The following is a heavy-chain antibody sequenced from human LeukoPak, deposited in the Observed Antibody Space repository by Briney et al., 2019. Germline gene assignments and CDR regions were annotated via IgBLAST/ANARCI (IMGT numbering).Heavy chain of an antibody. CDR2: IRQDGSEK. CDR1: GFTFTDYW. CDR3: ARDGTAAGLYFDL. J-gene: IGHJ4*01. D-gene: IGHD6-13*01. V-gene: IGHV3-7*01. Sequence: GGPLRLSCEVSGFTFTDYWMNWVRQAPGKGPEWVASIRQDGSEKTYVDSVKGRFTISRDNTKNSLSLQLNGLRAEDTAVYYCARDGTAAGLYFDLWGQGTLVTVSS.